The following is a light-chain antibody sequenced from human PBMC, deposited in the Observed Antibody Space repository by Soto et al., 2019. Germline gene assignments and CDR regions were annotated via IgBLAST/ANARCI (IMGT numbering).Light chain of an antibody. CDR3: SSYTSSSTLV. V-gene: IGLV2-14*01. J-gene: IGLJ1*01. Sequence: LTQTASVSASPGQTITMSCTGTSSDVGGYNYVSWYQQHPGKAPKLMIYEVSNRPSGVSNRFSGYKSGNTASLTISGLQAEDEADYYCSSYTSSSTLVFGTGTKVTVL. CDR1: SSDVGGYNY. CDR2: EVS.